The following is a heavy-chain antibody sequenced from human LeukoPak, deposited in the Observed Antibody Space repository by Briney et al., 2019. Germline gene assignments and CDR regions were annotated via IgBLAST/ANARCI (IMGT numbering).Heavy chain of an antibody. CDR1: GYTFTGYY. CDR3: AREKVGLDSSGYGSYYYYGMDV. V-gene: IGHV1-2*02. D-gene: IGHD3-22*01. J-gene: IGHJ6*02. Sequence: ASVKVSCKASGYTFTGYYMHGGRQAPGQGLEWRGWINPNSGGTNYAQKFQGRVTMTRDTAISTAYMALSRLRSDDTEVYYCAREKVGLDSSGYGSYYYYGMDVWGQGTTVTVSS. CDR2: INPNSGGT.